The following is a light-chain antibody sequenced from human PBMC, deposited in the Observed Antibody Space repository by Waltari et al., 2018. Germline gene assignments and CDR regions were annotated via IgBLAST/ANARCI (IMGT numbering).Light chain of an antibody. CDR3: QQYYTTPRT. CDR1: QSVLYSSNNNNY. V-gene: IGKV4-1*01. Sequence: DIVMTQSPDSLAVSLGERATINCKSSQSVLYSSNNNNYLAWYRQKPGQPPKLLVYWAATRASGVPDRFSGSGSGTDFTLTISSLQAEDVAVYYCQQYYTTPRTFGQGTTVEIK. CDR2: WAA. J-gene: IGKJ1*01.